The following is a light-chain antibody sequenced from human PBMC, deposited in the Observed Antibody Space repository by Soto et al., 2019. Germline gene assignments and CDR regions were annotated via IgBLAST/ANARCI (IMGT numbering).Light chain of an antibody. CDR3: QQYGSSRT. Sequence: EIVLTQSPCTLSFSPAERATLSCRASQSVSRNYLAWYQQKPGQAPRLLIYGASSRATGIPDRFSGSGSGTDFTLTISRLEPEDFAVYYCQQYGSSRTFGQGTKVDI. CDR2: GAS. CDR1: QSVSRNY. V-gene: IGKV3-20*01. J-gene: IGKJ1*01.